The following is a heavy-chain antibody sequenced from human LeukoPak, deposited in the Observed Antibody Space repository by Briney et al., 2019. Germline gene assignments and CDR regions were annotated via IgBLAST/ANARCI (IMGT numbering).Heavy chain of an antibody. V-gene: IGHV1-18*01. Sequence: ASVKVSCKASGYTFSNYAIGWVRQAPGQGLEWVGWIAAYNGNTNYAQKLQGRVTMTTDTSTSTAYMELRSLRSDDTAVYYCARGGSDWSLEYWGQGTLVHVS. CDR2: IAAYNGNT. D-gene: IGHD6-19*01. J-gene: IGHJ4*02. CDR1: GYTFSNYA. CDR3: ARGGSDWSLEY.